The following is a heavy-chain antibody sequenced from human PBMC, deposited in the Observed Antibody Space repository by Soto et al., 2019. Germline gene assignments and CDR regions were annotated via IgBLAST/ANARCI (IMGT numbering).Heavy chain of an antibody. CDR1: GGTFSSYA. J-gene: IGHJ6*02. CDR3: ARVPSGYCSSTSCYRGYYYYGMDV. CDR2: IIPIFGTA. V-gene: IGHV1-69*13. D-gene: IGHD2-2*02. Sequence: SVKVSCKASGGTFSSYAISWVRQAPGQGLEWMGGIIPIFGTANYAQKFQGRVTITAGESTSTAYMELSSLRSEDTAVYYCARVPSGYCSSTSCYRGYYYYGMDVWGQGTTVTVSS.